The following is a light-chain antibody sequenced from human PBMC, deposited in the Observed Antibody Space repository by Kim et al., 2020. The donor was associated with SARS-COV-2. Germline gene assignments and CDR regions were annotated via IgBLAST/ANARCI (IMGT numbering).Light chain of an antibody. CDR2: DTN. CDR1: TGAVTSGHH. V-gene: IGLV7-46*01. Sequence: PGGTVTLTGGASTGAVTSGHHPYWFQQKPGQAPRTLIYDTNNKHSWTPARLSGSLLGGNAALTLSGALPEDEAEYYCLLYYNGYRIFGGGTQLTVL. J-gene: IGLJ2*01. CDR3: LLYYNGYRI.